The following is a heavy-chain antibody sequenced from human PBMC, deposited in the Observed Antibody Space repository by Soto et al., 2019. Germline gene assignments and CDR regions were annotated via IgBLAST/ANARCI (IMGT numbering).Heavy chain of an antibody. CDR3: GKVPLRPYSVDY. J-gene: IGHJ4*02. V-gene: IGHV3-23*01. CDR2: ISGSGDYT. CDR1: GFTFINYA. Sequence: EVQLLDSGGGLVQPGGSLRLSCAASGFTFINYAMNWVRQAPGKGLEWVSTISGSGDYTSYADSVKGRFIISRDNSKHTVFLQMNSPRAEDTAVYYCGKVPLRPYSVDYWGQGTLVTVSS. D-gene: IGHD2-15*01.